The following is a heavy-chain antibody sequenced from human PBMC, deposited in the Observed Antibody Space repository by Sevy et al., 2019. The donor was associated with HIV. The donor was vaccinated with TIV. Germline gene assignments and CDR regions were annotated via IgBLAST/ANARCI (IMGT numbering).Heavy chain of an antibody. D-gene: IGHD3-16*01. J-gene: IGHJ3*02. CDR1: GFTFSSYA. CDR3: AEDGALAGALDT. Sequence: GGSLRLSCTASGFTFSSYAMSWVRQAPGKGLEWVSAISGSGGSTYYADSVKGRFTISSDNSKNTLYLQMNSLRAEDTAVYYGAEDGALAGALDTWAKGTMFT. V-gene: IGHV3-23*01. CDR2: ISGSGGST.